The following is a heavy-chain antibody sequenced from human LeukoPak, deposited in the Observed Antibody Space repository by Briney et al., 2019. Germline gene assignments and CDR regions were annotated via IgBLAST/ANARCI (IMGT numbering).Heavy chain of an antibody. Sequence: PSETLSLTCTVSGGSISSSSYYWGWIRQPPGKGLEWIGYIYHSGSTNYNPSLKSRVAISVDTSKNQFSLKLSSVTAADTAVYYCARDVIAVAGTDDAFDIWGQGTMVTVSS. V-gene: IGHV4-61*01. CDR1: GGSISSSSYY. CDR2: IYHSGST. J-gene: IGHJ3*02. D-gene: IGHD6-19*01. CDR3: ARDVIAVAGTDDAFDI.